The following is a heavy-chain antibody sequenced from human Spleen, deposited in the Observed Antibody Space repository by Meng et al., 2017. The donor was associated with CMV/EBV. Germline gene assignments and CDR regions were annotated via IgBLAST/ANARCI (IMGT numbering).Heavy chain of an antibody. CDR1: GFTFSRYA. CDR3: AEAYSAFDH. J-gene: IGHJ4*02. CDR2: ISGGADST. Sequence: LSCGASGFTFSRYAMNWVRKAPGKGLEWVSAISGGADSTYYADSVKGRFTISRDNSKNTLYLQMNSLRAEDTAVYYCAEAYSAFDHWGQGTLVTVSS. D-gene: IGHD4-11*01. V-gene: IGHV3-23*01.